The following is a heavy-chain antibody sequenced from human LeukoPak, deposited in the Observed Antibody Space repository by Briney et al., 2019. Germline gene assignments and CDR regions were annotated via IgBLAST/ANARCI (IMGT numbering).Heavy chain of an antibody. V-gene: IGHV4-59*10. J-gene: IGHJ2*01. CDR3: ARGGHSYWYFDL. D-gene: IGHD3-3*02. CDR1: GGSFSGYY. CDR2: IYTSGST. Sequence: SETLSLTCAVYGGSFSGYYWSWIRQPAGKGLEWIGRIYTSGSTNYNPSLKSRVTISVDTSKNQFSLKLSSVTAADTAVYYCARGGHSYWYFDLWGRGTLVTVSS.